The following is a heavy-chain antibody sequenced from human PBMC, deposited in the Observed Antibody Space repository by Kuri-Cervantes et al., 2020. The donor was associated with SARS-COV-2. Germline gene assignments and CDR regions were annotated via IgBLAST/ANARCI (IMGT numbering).Heavy chain of an antibody. CDR3: ARARFDAFDI. J-gene: IGHJ3*02. V-gene: IGHV3-48*03. Sequence: GGSLRLSCVASGFTFSSYAMSWVRQAPGKGLEWVSYISSSGSTIYYADSVKGRFTISRDNAKNSLYLQMNSLRTEDTAVYYCARARFDAFDIWGQGTVVTVSS. CDR1: GFTFSSYA. CDR2: ISSSGSTI. D-gene: IGHD4-17*01.